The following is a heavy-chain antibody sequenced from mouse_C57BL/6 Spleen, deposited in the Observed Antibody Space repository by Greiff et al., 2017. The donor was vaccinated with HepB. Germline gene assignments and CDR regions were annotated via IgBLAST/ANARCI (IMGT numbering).Heavy chain of an antibody. CDR2: IDPSDSYT. Sequence: QVQLQQPGAELVKPGASVKLSCKASGYTFTSYWMQWVKQRPGQGLEWIGEIDPSDSYTNYNQKFKGKATLTVDTSSSTAYMQLSSLTSEDSAVYYCASWGGSWGQGTSVTVSS. V-gene: IGHV1-50*01. CDR3: ASWGGS. J-gene: IGHJ4*01. CDR1: GYTFTSYW.